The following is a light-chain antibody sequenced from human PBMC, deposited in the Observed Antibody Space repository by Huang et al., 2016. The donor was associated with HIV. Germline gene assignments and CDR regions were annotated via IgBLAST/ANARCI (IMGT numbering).Light chain of an antibody. CDR2: GAS. J-gene: IGKJ1*01. CDR1: QSVDTN. CDR3: QQYNNWPPWT. Sequence: EIVMTQSPATLFVSPGDRATLSCKASQSVDTNLAWYQQKPGQAPRLLIYGASTRATGIPARFSGSGSGTEFNITISSLQSEDFAIYYCQQYNNWPPWTFGQGTKVEIK. V-gene: IGKV3-15*01.